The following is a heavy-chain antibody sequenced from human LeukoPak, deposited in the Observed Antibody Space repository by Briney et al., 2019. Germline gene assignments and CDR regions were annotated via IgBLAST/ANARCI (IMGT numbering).Heavy chain of an antibody. CDR1: GFTVSSNY. CDR3: ARDRSGGWYWSDP. D-gene: IGHD6-19*01. Sequence: GGSLRLSCVAFGFTVSSNYMSWVRQAPGKGLEWVSVIYSGGSTQYAESVKGRFTISRDNSKNTLYLQMNSLRAEDTAVYYCARDRSGGWYWSDPWGQGTLVTVSS. V-gene: IGHV3-66*01. CDR2: IYSGGST. J-gene: IGHJ5*02.